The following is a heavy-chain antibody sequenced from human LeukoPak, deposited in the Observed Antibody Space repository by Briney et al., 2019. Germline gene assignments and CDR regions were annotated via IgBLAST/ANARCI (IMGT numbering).Heavy chain of an antibody. V-gene: IGHV1-69*13. CDR1: GGTFSSYA. J-gene: IGHJ5*02. Sequence: ASVKVSCKASGGTFSSYAISWVRQAPGQGLEWMGGIIPIFGTANYAQKFQGRVTITADESTSTAYMGLSSLRSEDTAVYYCASFPDYYDSSGDPYNWFDPWGQGTLVTVSS. D-gene: IGHD3-22*01. CDR3: ASFPDYYDSSGDPYNWFDP. CDR2: IIPIFGTA.